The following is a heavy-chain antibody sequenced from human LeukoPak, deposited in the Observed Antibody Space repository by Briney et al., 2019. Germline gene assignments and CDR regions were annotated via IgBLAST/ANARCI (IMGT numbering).Heavy chain of an antibody. V-gene: IGHV3-30*04. CDR3: ARDPRGPTKYDHSGRDTFDS. J-gene: IGHJ4*02. D-gene: IGHD3-22*01. CDR1: GLNYINYA. CDR2: IFYVGCMQ. Sequence: GGSLILSCVASGLNYINYAMHWVREPPGKGLEWVDVIFYVGCMQYYVHSVKGRFTIARDNSRNTLYLQMNSVRTEDTAVYDCARDPRGPTKYDHSGRDTFDSWGQGTLVTVSS.